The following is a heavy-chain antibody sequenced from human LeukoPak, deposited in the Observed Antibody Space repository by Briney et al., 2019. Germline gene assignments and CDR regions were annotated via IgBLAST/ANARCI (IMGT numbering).Heavy chain of an antibody. CDR3: ARGSRYYGSGSYPIKRRCYFDY. J-gene: IGHJ4*02. V-gene: IGHV4-34*01. Sequence: PSETLSLTCAVYGGSFSGYYWSWIRQPPGKGLEWIGEINHSGSTNYNPSLKSRVTISVDTSKHQFSLKLSSVTAADTAVYYCARGSRYYGSGSYPIKRRCYFDYWGQGTLVTVSS. D-gene: IGHD3-10*01. CDR1: GGSFSGYY. CDR2: INHSGST.